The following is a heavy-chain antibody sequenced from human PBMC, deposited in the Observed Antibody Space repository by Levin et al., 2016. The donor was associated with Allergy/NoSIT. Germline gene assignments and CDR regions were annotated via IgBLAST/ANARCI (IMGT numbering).Heavy chain of an antibody. CDR1: GGSISSYY. CDR3: ARGLAAANYYYYYMDV. V-gene: IGHV4-59*13. J-gene: IGHJ6*03. Sequence: GSLRLSCTVSGGSISSYYWSWIRQPPGKGLEWIGYIYYSGSTNYNPSLKSRVTISVDTSKNQFSLKLSSVTAADTAVYYCARGLAAANYYYYYMDVWGKGTTVTVSS. D-gene: IGHD6-13*01. CDR2: IYYSGST.